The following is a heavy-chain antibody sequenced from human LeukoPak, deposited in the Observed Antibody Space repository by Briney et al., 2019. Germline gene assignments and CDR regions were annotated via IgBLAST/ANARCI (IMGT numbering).Heavy chain of an antibody. CDR2: ISTSSLYI. CDR1: GFTFSSYS. Sequence: KPGGSLRLSCAGSGFTFSSYSMNWVRQAPGKGLEWVSSISTSSLYIYYADSVKGRFTISRDNAKKSMYLQMNSLRAEDTAVYYCARRRDYGDYFFDYWGQGTLVTVSS. CDR3: ARRRDYGDYFFDY. V-gene: IGHV3-21*04. J-gene: IGHJ4*02. D-gene: IGHD4-17*01.